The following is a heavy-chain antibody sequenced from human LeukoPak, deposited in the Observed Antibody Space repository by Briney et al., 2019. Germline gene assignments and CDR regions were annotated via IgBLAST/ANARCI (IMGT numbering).Heavy chain of an antibody. CDR2: ISYGGDNE. CDR1: GFTFSTYG. Sequence: GGTLRLSCAASGFTFSTYGMHWVRQAPGKGLEWVAVISYGGDNEYYADSVKGRFTISRDNPKNTLYLQMNSLRAEDTAVYYCAKDGSNYYHYGMDVWGQGTTVTVSS. CDR3: AKDGSNYYHYGMDV. V-gene: IGHV3-30*18. D-gene: IGHD4-11*01. J-gene: IGHJ6*02.